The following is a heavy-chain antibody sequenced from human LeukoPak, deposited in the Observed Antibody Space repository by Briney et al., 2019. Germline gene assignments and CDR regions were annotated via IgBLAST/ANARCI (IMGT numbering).Heavy chain of an antibody. CDR1: GVSVSDGRYY. J-gene: IGHJ3*02. D-gene: IGHD2-2*01. Sequence: SQTLSLTCNVSGVSVSDGRYYWTWIRQHPAQGLEWIGYKYYTGSAKYNPSLKSRLTISVDTSKNQFSLQLSSVTAADTATYYCATPYCSSISCLDVFNMWGQGTRVTVSS. CDR3: ATPYCSSISCLDVFNM. V-gene: IGHV4-31*03. CDR2: KYYTGSA.